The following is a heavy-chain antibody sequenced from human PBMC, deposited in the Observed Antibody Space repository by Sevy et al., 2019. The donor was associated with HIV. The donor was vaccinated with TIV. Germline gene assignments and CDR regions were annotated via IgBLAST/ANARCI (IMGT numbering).Heavy chain of an antibody. CDR2: IYSGGST. CDR1: GFTVSSNY. J-gene: IGHJ3*02. CDR3: ASASMNRQWLDDAFDI. D-gene: IGHD6-19*01. Sequence: GGSLRLSCAASGFTVSSNYMSWVRQAPGKGLEWVSVIYSGGSTYYADSVKDRFTISRDNSKNTLYLQMNSLRAEDTAVYYCASASMNRQWLDDAFDIWGQGTMVTVSS. V-gene: IGHV3-53*01.